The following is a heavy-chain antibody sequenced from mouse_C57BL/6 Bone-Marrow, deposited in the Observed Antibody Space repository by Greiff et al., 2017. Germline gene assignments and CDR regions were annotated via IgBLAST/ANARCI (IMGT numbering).Heavy chain of an antibody. V-gene: IGHV1-64*01. CDR2: IHPNSGST. D-gene: IGHD2-4*01. CDR1: GYTFTSYW. J-gene: IGHJ2*01. Sequence: QVQLQQPGAELVKPGASVKLSCKASGYTFTSYWMHWVKQRPGQGLEWIGMIHPNSGSTNYNEKFKSKATLTVDKSSSTAYMQLSSLTSEDSAVYYCARRPIYYDYAFDYWGQGTTLTVSS. CDR3: ARRPIYYDYAFDY.